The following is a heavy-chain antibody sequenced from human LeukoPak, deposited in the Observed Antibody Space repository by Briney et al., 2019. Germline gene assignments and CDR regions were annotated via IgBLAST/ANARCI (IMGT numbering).Heavy chain of an antibody. V-gene: IGHV3-69-1*01. CDR1: GFSFSVYS. J-gene: IGHJ4*02. D-gene: IGHD4-23*01. CDR2: ISSRSYT. CDR3: ASYGGFTSATLVDLL. Sequence: YPGGSLRLPCAASGFSFSVYSMNWVRQAPGKGLERVSSISSRSYTDYADSVRGRFTISRDNTKNSLFLQMNSLRAEDTAVYYCASYGGFTSATLVDLLWGQGTLVTVSS.